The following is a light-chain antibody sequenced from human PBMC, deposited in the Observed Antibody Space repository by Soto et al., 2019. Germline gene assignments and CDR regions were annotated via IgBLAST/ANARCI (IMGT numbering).Light chain of an antibody. CDR1: QSVSSSY. V-gene: IGKV3-20*01. CDR3: QQYGSSPRT. Sequence: ENVLTQSPGTLALSPGERAALSCRGSQSVSSSYLAWYQQKPGQAPRLLIYGASSRATGIPDRFSGSGSGTDFTLTISRLEPEDFAVYYCQQYGSSPRTFGQGTKVDIK. CDR2: GAS. J-gene: IGKJ1*01.